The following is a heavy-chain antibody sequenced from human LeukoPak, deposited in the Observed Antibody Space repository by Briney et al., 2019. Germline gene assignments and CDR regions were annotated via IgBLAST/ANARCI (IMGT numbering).Heavy chain of an antibody. CDR1: GGTFSSYA. CDR3: ARHDTNYDILSGYYIHDAFDI. J-gene: IGHJ3*02. V-gene: IGHV1-69*13. CDR2: IMPIFGTA. D-gene: IGHD3-9*01. Sequence: ASVKVSCKASGGTFSSYAISWVRQAPGQGLEWMGGIMPIFGTANYAEKFQGRVTITADESTSTAYMELSSLRSEDTAVYYCARHDTNYDILSGYYIHDAFDIWGQGTMVTVSS.